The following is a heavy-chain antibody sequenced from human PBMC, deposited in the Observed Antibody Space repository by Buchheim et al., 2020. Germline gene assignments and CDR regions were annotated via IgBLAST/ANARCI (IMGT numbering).Heavy chain of an antibody. CDR3: ARGGHRGLAY. V-gene: IGHV4-34*01. CDR1: GGSFSGYY. D-gene: IGHD1-14*01. J-gene: IGHJ4*02. Sequence: QVQLQESGPALVKPSETLSLTCAVYGGSFSGYYWSWIRQPPGKGLEWIGEINHSGSTNYNPSLKSRVTISVDTSKNQFSLKLSSVTAADTAVYYCARGGHRGLAYWGQGTL. CDR2: INHSGST.